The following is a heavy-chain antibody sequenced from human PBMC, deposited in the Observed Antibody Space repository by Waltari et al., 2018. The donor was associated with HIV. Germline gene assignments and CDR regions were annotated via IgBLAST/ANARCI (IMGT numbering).Heavy chain of an antibody. CDR1: GGSISHSYYY. V-gene: IGHV4-39*01. CDR3: ARHSSVTKIHFDY. CDR2: IYYSGST. J-gene: IGHJ4*02. D-gene: IGHD4-4*01. Sequence: QLQLQESGPGLVKPSETLSLTCTVSGGSISHSYYYWGWIRQPPGKGLEWIGSIYYSGSTYYNPSLKSRVTISVDTSKNQFSLKLSSVTAADTAVYYCARHSSVTKIHFDYWGQGTLVTVSS.